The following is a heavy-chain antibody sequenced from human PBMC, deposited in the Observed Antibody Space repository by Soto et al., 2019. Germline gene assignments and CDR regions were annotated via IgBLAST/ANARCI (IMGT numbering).Heavy chain of an antibody. D-gene: IGHD2-2*01. Sequence: SETLSLTCTVSGGSISSGGYYWSWIRQHPGKGLEWIGYIYYSGSTYYNPSLKSRVTISVDTSKNQFSLKLRSVTAADTAVYNCARDHCISTSCHYPNWFDPWGQGTLVTVSS. CDR2: IYYSGST. CDR3: ARDHCISTSCHYPNWFDP. CDR1: GGSISSGGYY. J-gene: IGHJ5*02. V-gene: IGHV4-31*03.